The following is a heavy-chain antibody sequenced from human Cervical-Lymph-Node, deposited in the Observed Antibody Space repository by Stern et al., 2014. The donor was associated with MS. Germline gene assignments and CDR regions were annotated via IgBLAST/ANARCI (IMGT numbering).Heavy chain of an antibody. J-gene: IGHJ5*02. CDR3: ARLLGYCSGGSCYPNWFDP. D-gene: IGHD2-15*01. Sequence: EVQLVQSGAEVKKPGESLKISCKGSGYSFTSYWIGWVRQMPGKGLEWMGIIYPGDSDTRYSPSFQVQVPISADKSISTASLQWSSLKASDTAMYYCARLLGYCSGGSCYPNWFDPWGQGTLVTVSS. V-gene: IGHV5-51*01. CDR2: IYPGDSDT. CDR1: GYSFTSYW.